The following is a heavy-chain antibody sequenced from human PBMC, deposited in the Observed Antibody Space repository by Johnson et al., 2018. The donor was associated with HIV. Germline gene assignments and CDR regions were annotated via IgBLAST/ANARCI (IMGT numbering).Heavy chain of an antibody. CDR3: ARPLGPPMVQGVIDAFDI. Sequence: VQLVESGGGLVQPGGSLRLSCAASGFTFSSYWMHWVRQAPGKGLVWVSRINSDGSSTSYADSVKGRFTISRDNAKNTLYLQMNSMRAEDTAVYYCARPLGPPMVQGVIDAFDIWGQGTLVTVSS. CDR2: INSDGSST. CDR1: GFTFSSYW. V-gene: IGHV3-74*01. J-gene: IGHJ3*02. D-gene: IGHD3-10*01.